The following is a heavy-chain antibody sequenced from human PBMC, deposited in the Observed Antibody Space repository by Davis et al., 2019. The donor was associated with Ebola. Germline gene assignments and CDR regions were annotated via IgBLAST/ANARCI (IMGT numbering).Heavy chain of an antibody. D-gene: IGHD4-23*01. CDR3: ARATVVTPFDY. V-gene: IGHV1-69*06. CDR2: IIPIFGTA. J-gene: IGHJ4*02. CDR1: AGTFSSYA. Sequence: SVKVSCKASAGTFSSYAISWVRQPPGQGLEWMGGIIPIFGTANYAQKFQGRVTITADKSTSTAYMELSSLRSEDTAVYYCARATVVTPFDYWGQGTLVTVSS.